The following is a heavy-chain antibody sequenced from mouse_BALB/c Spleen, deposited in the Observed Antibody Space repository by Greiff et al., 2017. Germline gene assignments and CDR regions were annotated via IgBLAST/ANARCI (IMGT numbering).Heavy chain of an antibody. V-gene: IGHV5-9-3*01. J-gene: IGHJ2*01. D-gene: IGHD2-1*01. Sequence: EVQVVESGGGLVKPGGSLKLSCAASGFTFSSYAMSWVRQTPEKRLEWVATISSGGSYTYYPDSVKGRFTISRDNAKNTLYLQMSSLRSEDTAMYYCAREDYGNPFDYWGQGTTLTVSS. CDR3: AREDYGNPFDY. CDR2: ISSGGSYT. CDR1: GFTFSSYA.